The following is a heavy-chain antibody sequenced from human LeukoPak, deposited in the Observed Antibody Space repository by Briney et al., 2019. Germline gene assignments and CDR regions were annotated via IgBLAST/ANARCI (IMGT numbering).Heavy chain of an antibody. CDR3: ARGVVDTAMGDYYYYGMDV. CDR2: IYYSGST. V-gene: IGHV4-59*12. D-gene: IGHD5-18*01. Sequence: PSETLSLTCTVSGGSISSYYWSWIRQPPGKGLEWIGYIYYSGSTYYNPSLKSRVTISVDTSKNQFSLKLSSVTAADTAVYYCARGVVDTAMGDYYYYGMDVWGQGTTVTVSS. CDR1: GGSISSYY. J-gene: IGHJ6*02.